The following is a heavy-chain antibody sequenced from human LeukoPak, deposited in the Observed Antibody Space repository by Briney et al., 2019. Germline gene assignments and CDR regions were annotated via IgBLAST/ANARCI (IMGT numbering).Heavy chain of an antibody. D-gene: IGHD3-3*01. V-gene: IGHV4-59*01. CDR1: GGSISSYY. J-gene: IGHJ4*02. CDR2: IYYTGST. CDR3: ARAKSIFGVVSTFDY. Sequence: SETLSLTCTVSGGSISSYYWSWIRQPPGKGLEWIGYIYYTGSTKYNPSLKSRVTISVDTSKNPFSLKLNSLTAADPAVYYFARAKSIFGVVSTFDYWGQGTLVTVSS.